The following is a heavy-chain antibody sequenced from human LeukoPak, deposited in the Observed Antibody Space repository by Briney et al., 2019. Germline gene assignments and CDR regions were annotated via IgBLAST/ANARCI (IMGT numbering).Heavy chain of an antibody. Sequence: QTGGSLRLSCAASGFTFSSYGMHWVRQAPGKGLEWVAFIRYDGSNKYYAYSVKGRFTLSRDNSKNTLYLQMNSLRAEDTAVYYCAKDDQGVVGAVYYFDCWGQGTLVTVSS. D-gene: IGHD1-26*01. J-gene: IGHJ4*02. CDR2: IRYDGSNK. CDR3: AKDDQGVVGAVYYFDC. CDR1: GFTFSSYG. V-gene: IGHV3-30*02.